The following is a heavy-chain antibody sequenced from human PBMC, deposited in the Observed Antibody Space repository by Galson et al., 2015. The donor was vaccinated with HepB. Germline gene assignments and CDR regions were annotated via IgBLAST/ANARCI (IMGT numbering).Heavy chain of an antibody. CDR1: GFIFSSYA. CDR3: ARDWTTTWSDAFDI. V-gene: IGHV3-23*01. J-gene: IGHJ3*02. Sequence: SLRLSCAASGFIFSSYAMSWVRQAPGKGLEWVSGIRGSGGSTFYSDSVPGRFTISRDNSKNTLFLQVNILRAEDTAIYYCARDWTTTWSDAFDIWGQGTMVTVSS. D-gene: IGHD4-17*01. CDR2: IRGSGGST.